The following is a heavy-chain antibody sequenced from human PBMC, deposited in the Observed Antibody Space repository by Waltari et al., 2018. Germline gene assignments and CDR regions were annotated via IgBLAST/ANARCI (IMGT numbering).Heavy chain of an antibody. J-gene: IGHJ4*02. CDR3: AKDGAIAAARPSRLFDY. CDR2: ISGSGGST. V-gene: IGHV3-23*01. CDR1: GFHFRRYA. Sequence: ELQQLESGGGLVQPGGSVRRSCAASGFHFRRYAMCWVRQAPGTGLEWVSAISGSGGSTYDADSVKGRFTISRDNSKNTLYLQMNSLRAEDTAVYYCAKDGAIAAARPSRLFDYWGQGTLVTVSS. D-gene: IGHD6-13*01.